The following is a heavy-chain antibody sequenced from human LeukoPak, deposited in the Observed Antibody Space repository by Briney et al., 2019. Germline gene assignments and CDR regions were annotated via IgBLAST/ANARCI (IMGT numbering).Heavy chain of an antibody. CDR2: IKNKAKSYTT. Sequence: GGSLSLSCAASGFNFSNTWMTWVRQAPGKGLEWVGRIKNKAKSYTTEYAASVKGRFTISRDDSKNSLYLQMDSLKTEDTAVYFCARPRLGALDYWGQGTLVTVSS. CDR1: GFNFSNTW. D-gene: IGHD1-26*01. CDR3: ARPRLGALDY. V-gene: IGHV3-72*01. J-gene: IGHJ4*02.